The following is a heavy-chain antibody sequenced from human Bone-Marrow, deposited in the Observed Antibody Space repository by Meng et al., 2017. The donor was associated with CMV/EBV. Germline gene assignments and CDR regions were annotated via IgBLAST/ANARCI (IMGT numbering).Heavy chain of an antibody. D-gene: IGHD2-21*01. CDR1: GGSISSGDYY. Sequence: SETLSLICTVSGGSISSGDYYWSWIRQPPGKVLEWIGEINHSGSTNYNPSLKSRVTISVDTSKNQFSLKLSSVTAADTAVYYCARGSGSCGGDCYNFDYWGQGTLVTVSS. CDR3: ARGSGSCGGDCYNFDY. V-gene: IGHV4-39*07. J-gene: IGHJ4*02. CDR2: INHSGST.